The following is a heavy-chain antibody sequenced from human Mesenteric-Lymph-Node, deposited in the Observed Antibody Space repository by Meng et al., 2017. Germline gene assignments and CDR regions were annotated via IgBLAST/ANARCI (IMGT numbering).Heavy chain of an antibody. CDR1: GYTFTTYA. Sequence: QVHLVPSGAEVKKPGASVTVSCKASGYTFTTYAIHWVRQAPGQRLEWMGWINAGNGNTRYSQKFQGRVSITRDTSASTAYMELSSLRSEDTAVYYCARCIAVAGNWFDPWGQGTLVTVSS. J-gene: IGHJ5*02. CDR2: INAGNGNT. CDR3: ARCIAVAGNWFDP. V-gene: IGHV1-3*01. D-gene: IGHD6-19*01.